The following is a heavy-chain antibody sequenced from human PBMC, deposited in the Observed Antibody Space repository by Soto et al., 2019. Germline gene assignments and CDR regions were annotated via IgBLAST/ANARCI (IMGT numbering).Heavy chain of an antibody. Sequence: AETLSLTCTRSRGSISRGTNYWAWIRQPPAKGLEWVANIYSSGSTFYNPSVKSRFTISLDTSKNEFSLKLRSVTAADTAVYYCARHEAGWYFDSWGQGTLVTVSS. D-gene: IGHD6-25*01. V-gene: IGHV4-39*01. CDR1: RGSISRGTNY. J-gene: IGHJ4*02. CDR2: IYSSGST. CDR3: ARHEAGWYFDS.